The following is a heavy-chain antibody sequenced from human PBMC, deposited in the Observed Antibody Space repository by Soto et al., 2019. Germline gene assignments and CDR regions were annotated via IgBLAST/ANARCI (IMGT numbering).Heavy chain of an antibody. CDR2: VSYNGNT. D-gene: IGHD2-15*01. Sequence: QVQLKESGPGLVKPADTLSLKCTVSGGSITPYYWSWIRQTPGGGLEWIGYVSYNGNTNYTPSLKSRVSISGDTSKNEFSLKLTSLTAADAAIYFCARQQYTVVTAFDVWGQGTMVAVSS. V-gene: IGHV4-59*07. J-gene: IGHJ3*01. CDR3: ARQQYTVVTAFDV. CDR1: GGSITPYY.